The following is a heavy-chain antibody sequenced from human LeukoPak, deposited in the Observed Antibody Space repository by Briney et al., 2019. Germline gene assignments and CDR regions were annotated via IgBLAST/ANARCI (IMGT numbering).Heavy chain of an antibody. CDR2: ISAYNGNT. CDR1: GYTFTSYG. Sequence: GASVKVSCKASGYTFTSYGISWVRQAPGQGLEWMGWISAYNGNTNYAQKLQGRVTMTTDTSTSTAYMELRSLRSDDTAVYYCARGLGLLWFGELLYAFVYWGQGTLVTVSS. V-gene: IGHV1-18*01. J-gene: IGHJ4*02. D-gene: IGHD3-10*01. CDR3: ARGLGLLWFGELLYAFVY.